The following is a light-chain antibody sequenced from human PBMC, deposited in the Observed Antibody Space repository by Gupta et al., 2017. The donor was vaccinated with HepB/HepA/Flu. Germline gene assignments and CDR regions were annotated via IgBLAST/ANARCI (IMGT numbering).Light chain of an antibody. Sequence: IGSRSVHWYQQKPGQAPVLVVYDDTERPSGIPERFSGSDSGNTATLTISRVEAGDEADYYCQVWDSDTDHCVFGTGTKVSVL. CDR1: IGSRS. CDR2: DDT. J-gene: IGLJ1*01. CDR3: QVWDSDTDHCV. V-gene: IGLV3-21*02.